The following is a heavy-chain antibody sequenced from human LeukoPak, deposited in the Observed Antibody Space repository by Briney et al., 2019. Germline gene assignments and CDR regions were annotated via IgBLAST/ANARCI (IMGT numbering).Heavy chain of an antibody. V-gene: IGHV1-18*01. CDR3: ARTPPAFGEERNHFDP. CDR1: GYTFTTYG. J-gene: IGHJ5*02. D-gene: IGHD3-3*01. Sequence: ASVKVSCKASGYTFTTYGITWVRQAPGQGLEWMGWISAYNGNTKYAQQFQGRVSMTTDTSTRKAYMELRSLKSDDTAVYFCARTPPAFGEERNHFDPWGQGTQVIVSS. CDR2: ISAYNGNT.